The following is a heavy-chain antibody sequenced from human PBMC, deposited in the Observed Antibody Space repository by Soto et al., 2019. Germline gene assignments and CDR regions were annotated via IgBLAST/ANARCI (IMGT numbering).Heavy chain of an antibody. V-gene: IGHV3-30-3*01. CDR1: GFTFSSYA. CDR3: ARSQPDRSSADGTHYYYYYGMDV. CDR2: ISYDGSNK. D-gene: IGHD6-6*01. J-gene: IGHJ6*02. Sequence: GGSLRLSCAASGFTFSSYAMHWVRQAPGKGLEWVAVISYDGSNKYYADSVKGRFTISRDNSKSTLYLQMNSLRAEDTAVYYCARSQPDRSSADGTHYYYYYGMDVWGQGTTVTVSS.